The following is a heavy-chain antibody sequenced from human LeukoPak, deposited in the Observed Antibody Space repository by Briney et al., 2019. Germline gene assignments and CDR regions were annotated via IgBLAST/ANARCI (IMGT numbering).Heavy chain of an antibody. CDR1: GYSISSGYY. CDR2: IYHSGST. J-gene: IGHJ4*02. V-gene: IGHV4-38-2*02. D-gene: IGHD3-22*01. CDR3: ARMTAYDSSGYYRRYFDY. Sequence: PSETLSLTCTVSGYSISSGYYWGWIRQPPGKGLGWIGSIYHSGSTYYNPSLKSRVTISVDTSKNQFSLKLSSVTAADTAVYYCARMTAYDSSGYYRRYFDYWGQGTLVTVSS.